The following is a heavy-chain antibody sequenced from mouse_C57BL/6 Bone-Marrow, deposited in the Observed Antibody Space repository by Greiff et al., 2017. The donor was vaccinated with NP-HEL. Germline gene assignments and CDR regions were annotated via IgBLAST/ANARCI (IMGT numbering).Heavy chain of an antibody. V-gene: IGHV1-69*01. J-gene: IGHJ3*01. CDR1: GYTFTSYW. D-gene: IGHD1-1*01. CDR3: ARSHGSSYAY. CDR2: IDPSDSYT. Sequence: QVQLQQPGAELVMPGASVKLSCKASGYTFTSYWMHWVKQRPGQGLEWIGEIDPSDSYTNYNQKFKGKSTLTVDKSSSTAYMQLSSLTSEDSAVYYCARSHGSSYAYWGQGTVVTVSA.